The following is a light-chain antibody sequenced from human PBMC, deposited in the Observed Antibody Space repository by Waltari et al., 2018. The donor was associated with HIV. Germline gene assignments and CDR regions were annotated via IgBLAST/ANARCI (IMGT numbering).Light chain of an antibody. V-gene: IGLV5-45*03. CDR1: SGINVSSYR. CDR3: MIWHSSAVV. CDR2: YKSDSDN. Sequence: QAVLTQPSSPSASPGASASLTGPLRSGINVSSYRIYCYQQTPGSPPHYLLRYKSDSDNQQGSGVPSRFSGSKDVSANAGILLISGLQSEDEADYYCMIWHSSAVVFGGGTKLTVL. J-gene: IGLJ2*01.